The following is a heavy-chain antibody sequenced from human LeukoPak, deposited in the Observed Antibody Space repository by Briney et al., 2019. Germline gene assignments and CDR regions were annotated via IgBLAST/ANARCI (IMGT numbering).Heavy chain of an antibody. Sequence: GGSLRLSCGASGFTFSSYAMSGGRQAPGKGLEWGSSIISISSYIYYADSVKGRFTISRDNAKNSLYLQMNSLRAEDTAVYYCAPKGRNRTFSGEVGAFDIWGKGPMVPVSS. CDR3: APKGRNRTFSGEVGAFDI. J-gene: IGHJ3*02. V-gene: IGHV3-21*04. CDR2: IISISSYI. D-gene: IGHD1-14*01. CDR1: GFTFSSYA.